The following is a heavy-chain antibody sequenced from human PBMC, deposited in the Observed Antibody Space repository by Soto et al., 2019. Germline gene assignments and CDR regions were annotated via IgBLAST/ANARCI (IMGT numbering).Heavy chain of an antibody. CDR3: AKGQHCSSTSCYFYYYGMDV. Sequence: QVQLVESGGGVVQPGRSLRLSCAASGFTFNTYGMHWVRQAPGKGLEWVAVISYDGSNKYYADSVKGRLTISRDNSKNTLYLQMNSLRAEDTAVYYCAKGQHCSSTSCYFYYYGMDVWGQGTTVAVPS. V-gene: IGHV3-30*18. J-gene: IGHJ6*02. CDR2: ISYDGSNK. D-gene: IGHD2-2*01. CDR1: GFTFNTYG.